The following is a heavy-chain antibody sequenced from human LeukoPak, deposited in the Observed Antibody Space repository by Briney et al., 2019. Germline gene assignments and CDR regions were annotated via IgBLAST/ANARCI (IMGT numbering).Heavy chain of an antibody. J-gene: IGHJ4*02. Sequence: PGGSLRLSCAASGFTFKSYGMHWVRQAPGKGLEWVAFIGYDGRNKYYADSVKGRFTISRDNSENTLYLQMNSLRAEDTAVYYCAKGASYVSGTYYNYWGQGTLVTVSS. D-gene: IGHD3-10*01. CDR1: GFTFKSYG. V-gene: IGHV3-30*02. CDR2: IGYDGRNK. CDR3: AKGASYVSGTYYNY.